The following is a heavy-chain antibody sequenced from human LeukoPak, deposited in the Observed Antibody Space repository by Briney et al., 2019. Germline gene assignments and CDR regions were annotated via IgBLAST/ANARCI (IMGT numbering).Heavy chain of an antibody. CDR1: GFIFSNYA. Sequence: PGGSLRLSCAASGFIFSNYAMHWVRQAPGKGLEWVAVISYDGNNKYYADSVKGRFTISRDNSKNTLYLQMNSLRAEDTAVYYCASSIWDYWGQGTLVTVSS. V-gene: IGHV3-30-3*01. CDR3: ASSIWDY. CDR2: ISYDGNNK. D-gene: IGHD2-21*01. J-gene: IGHJ4*02.